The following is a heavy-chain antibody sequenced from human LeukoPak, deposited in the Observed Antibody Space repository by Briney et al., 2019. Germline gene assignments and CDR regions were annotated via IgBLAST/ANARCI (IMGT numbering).Heavy chain of an antibody. CDR3: ARGPNYYDSSGYYY. V-gene: IGHV4-39*07. CDR1: GGSISSISYY. Sequence: PSETLSLTCTISGGSISSISYYWGWIRRPPGKGLEWIGSIYYTGSTNYNPSLKSRVTISVDTSKNQFSLKLSSVTAADTAVYYCARGPNYYDSSGYYYWGQGTLVTVSS. D-gene: IGHD3-22*01. CDR2: IYYTGST. J-gene: IGHJ4*02.